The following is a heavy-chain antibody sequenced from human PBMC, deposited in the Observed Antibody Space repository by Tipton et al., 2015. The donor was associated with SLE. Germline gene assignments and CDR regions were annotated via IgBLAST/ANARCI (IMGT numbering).Heavy chain of an antibody. Sequence: TLSLTCNVFGGSISSYYWSWIRQPAGKGLEWIGRIYSRGSTNSNLSLKSRVTISADTSKNQFSLMLSSVTAADTAVYYCAREGAEKVRTSYYYYVDVWGKGTTVTISS. V-gene: IGHV4-4*07. CDR2: IYSRGST. CDR3: AREGAEKVRTSYYYYVDV. CDR1: GGSISSYY. D-gene: IGHD3-10*01. J-gene: IGHJ6*03.